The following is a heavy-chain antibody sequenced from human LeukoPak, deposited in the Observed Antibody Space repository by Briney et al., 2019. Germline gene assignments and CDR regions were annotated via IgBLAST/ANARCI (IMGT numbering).Heavy chain of an antibody. D-gene: IGHD1-26*01. CDR1: GFTFDDYA. CDR2: ISWNSGSI. J-gene: IGHJ4*02. CDR3: AKDIGGGSYWAFDY. Sequence: PGGSLRLSCAASGFTFDDYAMHWVRQAPGKGLEWVSGISWNSGSIGYADSVKGRFTISRNNAKNSLYLQMNSLRAEDTALYYCAKDIGGGSYWAFDYWGQGTLVTVSS. V-gene: IGHV3-9*01.